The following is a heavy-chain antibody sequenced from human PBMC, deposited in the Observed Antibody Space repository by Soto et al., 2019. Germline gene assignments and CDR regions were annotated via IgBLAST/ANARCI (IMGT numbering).Heavy chain of an antibody. CDR1: GYTFTSYG. J-gene: IGHJ5*02. CDR3: ARTYDTSGNWFDT. D-gene: IGHD3-22*01. CDR2: ISAYNGST. V-gene: IGHV1-18*04. Sequence: ASVKVSCNASGYTFTSYGISCVRHAPGQGLEWMGWISAYNGSTNYAQKLQGRVTMTTDTSTSTAYMELRSLRSDDTAVYYCARTYDTSGNWFDTWGQGPLVTVSS.